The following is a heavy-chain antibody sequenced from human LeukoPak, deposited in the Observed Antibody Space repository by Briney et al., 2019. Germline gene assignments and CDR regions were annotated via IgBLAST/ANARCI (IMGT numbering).Heavy chain of an antibody. D-gene: IGHD3-3*01. V-gene: IGHV4-38-2*02. J-gene: IGHJ1*01. CDR1: GGSISSYY. CDR2: IYHSGST. CDR3: ARDGEGYDFWSGYYMVYFQH. Sequence: PSETLSLTCTVSGGSISSYYWSWIRQPPGKGLEWIGSIYHSGSTYYNPSLKSRVTISVDTSKNQFSLKLSSVTAADTAVYYCARDGEGYDFWSGYYMVYFQHWGQGTLVTVSS.